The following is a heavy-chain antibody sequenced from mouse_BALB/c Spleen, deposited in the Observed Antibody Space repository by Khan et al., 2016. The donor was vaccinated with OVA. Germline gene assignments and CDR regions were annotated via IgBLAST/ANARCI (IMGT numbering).Heavy chain of an antibody. D-gene: IGHD2-3*01. CDR3: ARDGYYYFDY. Sequence: EVQLQESGGGLVQPGGSRKLSCAASGFTFSSFGMHWVRQAPEKGLEWVAYINSGSTTVSYADTVKGRFTISRDNPKNTLFLQMTSLRSEDTAMYYCARDGYYYFDYWGQGTTLTISS. V-gene: IGHV5-17*02. CDR2: INSGSTTV. J-gene: IGHJ2*01. CDR1: GFTFSSFG.